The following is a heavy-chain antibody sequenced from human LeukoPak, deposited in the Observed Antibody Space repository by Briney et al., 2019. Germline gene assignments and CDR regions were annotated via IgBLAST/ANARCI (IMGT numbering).Heavy chain of an antibody. J-gene: IGHJ4*02. V-gene: IGHV3-23*01. D-gene: IGHD3-22*01. CDR2: ISGSGAGT. CDR3: AKDNQYYYDSGGLDF. Sequence: PGGSLRLSCAASGLTFSSYAMSWVRQAPGKGLEWVSAISGSGAGTFYADSVKGRFIIFRDSSKSTLYLQMNSLRAEDTAAYYCAKDNQYYYDSGGLDFWGQGTLVTVSS. CDR1: GLTFSSYA.